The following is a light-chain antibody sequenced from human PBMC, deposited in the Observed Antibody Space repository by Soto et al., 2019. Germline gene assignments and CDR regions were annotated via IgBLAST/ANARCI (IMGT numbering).Light chain of an antibody. CDR2: DVN. CDR3: CSYTTRTTYV. Sequence: VLTQPASVSGSPGQSIAVSCTGTSSDVGSYNRVSWYQQPPGTAPKLIIYDVNNRPLGVPDRFFGSKSGNTASLTISGHQAEDEADYYCCSYTTRTTYVFGTGTKVTVL. CDR1: SSDVGSYNR. V-gene: IGLV2-18*02. J-gene: IGLJ1*01.